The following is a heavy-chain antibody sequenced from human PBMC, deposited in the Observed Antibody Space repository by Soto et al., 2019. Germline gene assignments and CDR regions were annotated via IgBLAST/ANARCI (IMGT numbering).Heavy chain of an antibody. D-gene: IGHD6-19*01. J-gene: IGHJ6*02. Sequence: QVQLVESGGGVVQPGRSLRLSCAASGFTFSSYGMHWVRQAPGKGLEWVAVISYDGSNKYYADSVKGRFTISRDNSKNTLYLQMSSLISEDTAVYYCVKDGSSGWPYYYGMDVWGQGTTVTVSS. CDR3: VKDGSSGWPYYYGMDV. CDR1: GFTFSSYG. V-gene: IGHV3-30*18. CDR2: ISYDGSNK.